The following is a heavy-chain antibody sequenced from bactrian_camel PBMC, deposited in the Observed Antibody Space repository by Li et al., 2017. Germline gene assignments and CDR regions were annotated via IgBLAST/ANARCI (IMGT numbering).Heavy chain of an antibody. D-gene: IGHD5*01. J-gene: IGHJ6*01. CDR1: GDTIGRYC. V-gene: IGHV3S55*01. CDR2: IESVGST. Sequence: HVQLVESGGGSVQVGGSLRLSCVASGDTIGRYCMGWFRQIPDKEREAVAGIESVGSTSYADSVKGRFTISEDRRKNTFYLQMNGLRPEDTALYMCAADLRVGWEPACADFRHFGQGTQVTVS. CDR3: AADLRVGWEPACADFRH.